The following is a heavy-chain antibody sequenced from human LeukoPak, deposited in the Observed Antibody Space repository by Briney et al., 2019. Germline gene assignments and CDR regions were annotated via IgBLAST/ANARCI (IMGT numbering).Heavy chain of an antibody. J-gene: IGHJ3*02. CDR2: IIPILGIA. Sequence: GSSVKVSCKASGGTFSSYAISWVRQAPGQGLEWMGRIIPILGIANYAQKFQGRVTITADKSTSTAYMELSSLRSEDTAVYYCARDKGGFIVVVPAAEAFDIWGQGTMVTVSS. V-gene: IGHV1-69*04. CDR3: ARDKGGFIVVVPAAEAFDI. CDR1: GGTFSSYA. D-gene: IGHD2-2*01.